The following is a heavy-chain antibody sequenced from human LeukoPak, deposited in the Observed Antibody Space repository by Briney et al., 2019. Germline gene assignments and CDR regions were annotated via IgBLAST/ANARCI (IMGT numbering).Heavy chain of an antibody. J-gene: IGHJ4*02. CDR3: ARVTTVTTDRFDF. V-gene: IGHV1-3*01. CDR2: INAGNGNT. D-gene: IGHD4-17*01. CDR1: GYTFTNYA. Sequence: ASATVSCKASGYTFTNYAVHWVRQAPGQRLEWMGWINAGNGNTKYSQKFQSRVTLTRDTSASTAYMEVSSLRSEDTAMYYCARVTTVTTDRFDFWGQGTLVTVSS.